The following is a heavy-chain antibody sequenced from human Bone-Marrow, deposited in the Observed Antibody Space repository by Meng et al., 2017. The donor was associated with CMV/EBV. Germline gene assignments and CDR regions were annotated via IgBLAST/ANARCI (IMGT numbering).Heavy chain of an antibody. V-gene: IGHV4-39*07. Sequence: SETLSLTCTVSGGSISSSSYYWGWIRQPPGKGLEWIGSIYYSGSTYYNPSLKSRVTISVDTSKNQFSLKLSSVTAADTAVYYCARFDEHDAFDFWGQGTMVTVSS. CDR3: ARFDEHDAFDF. CDR2: IYYSGST. J-gene: IGHJ3*01. CDR1: GGSISSSSYY.